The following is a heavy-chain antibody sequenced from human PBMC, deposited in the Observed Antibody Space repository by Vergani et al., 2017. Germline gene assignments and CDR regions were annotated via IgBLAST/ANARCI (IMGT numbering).Heavy chain of an antibody. CDR1: GGSVSSGSYY. Sequence: QVQLQESGPGLVKPSETLSLTCTVSGGSVSSGSYYWSWIRQPAGKGLEWIGYIYYSGSTNYNPSLKSRVTISVDTSKNQFSLKLSSVTAADTAVYYCARGYSSSWYANYYYYMDVWGKGP. CDR2: IYYSGST. CDR3: ARGYSSSWYANYYYYMDV. V-gene: IGHV4-61*10. D-gene: IGHD6-13*01. J-gene: IGHJ6*03.